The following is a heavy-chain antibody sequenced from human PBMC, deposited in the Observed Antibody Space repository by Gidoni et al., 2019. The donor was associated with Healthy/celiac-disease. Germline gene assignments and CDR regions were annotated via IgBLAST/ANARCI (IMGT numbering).Heavy chain of an antibody. CDR2: IGTAGDP. V-gene: IGHV3-13*05. CDR1: GFPFRSYD. CDR3: ARGSYCSGGSCYSTPNYFDY. J-gene: IGHJ4*02. Sequence: EVQLVESGGGLVQPGGSLRLSCAASGFPFRSYDMHWVRQATGKGLEWVAAIGTAGDPYYPGSVKGRFTISRENAKNSLYLQMNSLRAGDTAVYYCARGSYCSGGSCYSTPNYFDYWGQGTLVTVSS. D-gene: IGHD2-15*01.